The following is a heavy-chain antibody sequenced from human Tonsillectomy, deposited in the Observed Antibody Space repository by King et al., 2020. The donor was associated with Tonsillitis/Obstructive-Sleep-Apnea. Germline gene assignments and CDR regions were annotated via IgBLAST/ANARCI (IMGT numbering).Heavy chain of an antibody. D-gene: IGHD2-2*01. J-gene: IGHJ6*03. CDR1: GGSISSYY. CDR3: AWGAAASSYYMDV. V-gene: IGHV4-59*08. Sequence: VQLQESGSGLVKPSETLSLTCTVSGGSISSYYWSWIRQPPGKGLEWIGYIYYSGSTNYNPSLKSRVTISVDTSKNQFSLKLSSVTAADTAVYYCAWGAAASSYYMDVWGKGTTVTVSS. CDR2: IYYSGST.